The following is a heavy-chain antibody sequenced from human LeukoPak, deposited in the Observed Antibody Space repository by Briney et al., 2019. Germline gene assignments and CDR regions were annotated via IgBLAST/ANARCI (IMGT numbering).Heavy chain of an antibody. J-gene: IGHJ3*01. Sequence: GGSLRLSCAAPGFTFNSYEMNWLRQAPGKGLEWISYISSGYTIYYADSVRGRFTISRDNAKNSLYLQRNNLRAGDTAVYYCSKEFALTTAGHNASDVWGQGTMVTVSS. V-gene: IGHV3-48*03. CDR3: SKEFALTTAGHNASDV. D-gene: IGHD6-13*01. CDR2: ISSGYTI. CDR1: GFTFNSYE.